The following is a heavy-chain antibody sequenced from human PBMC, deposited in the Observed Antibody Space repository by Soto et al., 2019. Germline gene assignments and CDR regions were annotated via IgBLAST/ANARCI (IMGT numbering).Heavy chain of an antibody. V-gene: IGHV3-7*01. CDR2: IRQDGRET. D-gene: IGHD2-2*01. CDR3: VRDGLTCSSSRCPDGYFNH. CDR1: GFSFSNYW. Sequence: GGSLRLSCAASGFSFSNYWMTWVRQAPGKGLEWVADIRQDGRETYYVDSVKGRFTISRDNAKNSLFLQMNSLTAEDTAVYYCVRDGLTCSSSRCPDGYFNHWGQGTLVTVSS. J-gene: IGHJ1*01.